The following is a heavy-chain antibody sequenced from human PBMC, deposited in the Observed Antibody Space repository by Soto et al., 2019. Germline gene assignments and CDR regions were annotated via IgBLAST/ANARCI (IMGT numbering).Heavy chain of an antibody. CDR2: ISGSGGST. J-gene: IGHJ4*02. V-gene: IGHV3-23*01. CDR3: EKVQYYDFWSGHYLIDY. CDR1: GFTFSSYA. D-gene: IGHD3-3*01. Sequence: GGSLRLSCAASGFTFSSYAMSWVRQAPGKGLEWVSAISGSGGSTYYADSVKGRFTISRDNSKNTLYLQMNSLRAEDTAVYYCEKVQYYDFWSGHYLIDYCGQGTLVTVSS.